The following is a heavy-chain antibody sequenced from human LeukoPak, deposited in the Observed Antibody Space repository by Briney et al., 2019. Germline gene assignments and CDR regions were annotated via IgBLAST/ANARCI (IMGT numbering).Heavy chain of an antibody. CDR2: MNPNSGNT. Sequence: ASVKVSCKASGYTFTSYDINWVRQATGQGLEWMGWMNPNSGNTGYAQKFQGRVTMTRNTSISTAYMELSSLRSEDTAVYYCARGDIRSGQTYYDFWSGYFSQLNYYYYYMDVWGKGTTVTVSS. D-gene: IGHD3-3*01. CDR3: ARGDIRSGQTYYDFWSGYFSQLNYYYYYMDV. CDR1: GYTFTSYD. J-gene: IGHJ6*03. V-gene: IGHV1-8*01.